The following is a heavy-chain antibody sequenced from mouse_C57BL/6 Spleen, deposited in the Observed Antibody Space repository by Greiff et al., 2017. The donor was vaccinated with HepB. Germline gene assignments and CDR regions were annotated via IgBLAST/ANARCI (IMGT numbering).Heavy chain of an antibody. Sequence: EVQVVESGGGLVKPGGSLKLSCAASGFTFSSYAVSWVRQTPEKRLEWVATISDGGSYTYYPDNVKGRFTISRDNAKNNLYLQMSHLKSEDTAMYYCARDDYDGFAYWGQGTLVTVSA. CDR1: GFTFSSYA. D-gene: IGHD2-4*01. CDR2: ISDGGSYT. V-gene: IGHV5-4*01. CDR3: ARDDYDGFAY. J-gene: IGHJ3*01.